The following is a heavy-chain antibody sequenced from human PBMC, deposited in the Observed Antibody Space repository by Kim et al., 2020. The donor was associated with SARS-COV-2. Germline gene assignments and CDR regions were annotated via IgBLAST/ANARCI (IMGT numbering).Heavy chain of an antibody. V-gene: IGHV3-30*07. J-gene: IGHJ5*02. D-gene: IGHD1-1*01. Sequence: SVKGRFTISRDNSKNTLYLQMNSLRAEDKAVYYCARVQGPRPDPRSWFDPWGQGTLVTVSS. CDR3: ARVQGPRPDPRSWFDP.